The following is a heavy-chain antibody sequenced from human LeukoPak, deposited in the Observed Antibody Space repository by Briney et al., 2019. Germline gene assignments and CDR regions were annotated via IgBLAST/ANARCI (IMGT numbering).Heavy chain of an antibody. Sequence: SETLSLTCTVSGYSISSGYYWGWIRQPPGKGLEWIGSIYHSGSTYYNPSLKSRVTISVDTSKNQFSLKLSSVTAADTAVYYCARDEGIVGATTFDYWGQGTLVTVSS. CDR3: ARDEGIVGATTFDY. J-gene: IGHJ4*02. CDR2: IYHSGST. V-gene: IGHV4-38-2*02. D-gene: IGHD1-26*01. CDR1: GYSISSGYY.